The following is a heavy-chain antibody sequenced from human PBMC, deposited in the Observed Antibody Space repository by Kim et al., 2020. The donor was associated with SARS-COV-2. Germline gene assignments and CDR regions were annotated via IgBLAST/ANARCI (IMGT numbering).Heavy chain of an antibody. CDR3: ARRDTSGFLYFDY. CDR1: GFPFSNYA. J-gene: IGHJ4*02. CDR2: ISKSGAET. V-gene: IGHV3-23*01. Sequence: GGSLRLSCAASGFPFSNYAMSWVRQAPGKGLEWVSSISKSGAETYYADSVKGRFAISRDNSKNTLHLQMNSLRAEDTAVDYCARRDTSGFLYFDYWGQGTLVTVSS. D-gene: IGHD6-19*01.